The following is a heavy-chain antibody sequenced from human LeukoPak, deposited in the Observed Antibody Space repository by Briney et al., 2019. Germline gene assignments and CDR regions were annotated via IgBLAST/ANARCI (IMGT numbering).Heavy chain of an antibody. V-gene: IGHV3-7*01. CDR2: INQDGSEK. J-gene: IGHJ2*01. CDR1: GFPFSTFW. D-gene: IGHD6-13*01. Sequence: GGSLRLSCAVSGFPFSTFWMSWVRQAPGKGLEWVANINQDGSEKYYVDSVRGRFAISRDNAKNSLYLQMNSLRDGDTAVYYCAREGLSSSWDNWYFDLWGRGTLVTVSS. CDR3: AREGLSSSWDNWYFDL.